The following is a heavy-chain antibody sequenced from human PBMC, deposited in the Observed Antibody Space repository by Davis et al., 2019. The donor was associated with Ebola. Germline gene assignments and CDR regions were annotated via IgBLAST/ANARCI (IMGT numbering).Heavy chain of an antibody. Sequence: GESLKISCAASGFTFSSYSMNWVRQAPGKGLEWVSYISSSSSTIYYADSVKGQFTISRDNAKNSLYLQMNSLRAEDTALYYCVKDRYYIYYHGMDVWGKGTTVAVSS. J-gene: IGHJ6*04. CDR3: VKDRYYIYYHGMDV. V-gene: IGHV3-48*01. CDR2: ISSSSSTI. D-gene: IGHD3-10*01. CDR1: GFTFSSYS.